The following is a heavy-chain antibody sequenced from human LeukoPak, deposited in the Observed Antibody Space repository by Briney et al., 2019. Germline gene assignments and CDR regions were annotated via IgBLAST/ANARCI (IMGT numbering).Heavy chain of an antibody. Sequence: GGSLRLSCAASGFTLSSYWMSWVRQAPGKGLEWVANIKQDGSEKYYVDSVKGRFTISRDNAKNSLYLQMNSLRAEDTAVYYCARDFEDSDDYYYYMDVWGKGTTVTVSS. D-gene: IGHD2-15*01. CDR2: IKQDGSEK. CDR3: ARDFEDSDDYYYYMDV. J-gene: IGHJ6*03. CDR1: GFTLSSYW. V-gene: IGHV3-7*01.